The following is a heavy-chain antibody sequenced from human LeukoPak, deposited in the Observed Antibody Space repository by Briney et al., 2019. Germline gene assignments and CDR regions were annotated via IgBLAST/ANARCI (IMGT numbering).Heavy chain of an antibody. CDR2: INAGNGNT. J-gene: IGHJ4*02. D-gene: IGHD2-8*02. CDR1: GYTFTSYT. CDR3: GRHCTAGTCYSDY. V-gene: IGHV1-3*03. Sequence: ASVKVSCKASGYTFTSYTIHWVRQAPGQRLEWMGWINAGNGNTKYSQEFQDRVTITRDTSASTAYMELRSLRSEDTAIYYCGRHCTAGTCYSDYWGQGTLVTVSS.